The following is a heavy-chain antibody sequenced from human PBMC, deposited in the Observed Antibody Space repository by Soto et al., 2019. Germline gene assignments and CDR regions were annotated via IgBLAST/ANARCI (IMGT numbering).Heavy chain of an antibody. D-gene: IGHD5-12*01. CDR3: ARYFHTYSGPPI. CDR2: VDHSGST. Sequence: SETLSLTCVVSGYVITSGYYWGWIRQPPGKGLEWIGTVDHSGSTYYDPSLQGRVTISIDTSKNQFSLKLTSVTAADTALYYCARYFHTYSGPPIWGQGTLVTVSS. J-gene: IGHJ4*02. CDR1: GYVITSGYY. V-gene: IGHV4-38-2*01.